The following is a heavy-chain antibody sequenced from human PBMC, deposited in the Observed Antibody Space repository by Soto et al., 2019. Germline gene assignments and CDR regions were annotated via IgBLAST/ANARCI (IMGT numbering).Heavy chain of an antibody. D-gene: IGHD5-12*01. CDR2: IIPLFGTP. V-gene: IGHV1-69*06. Sequence: QVPLVQSGAEVKKPGSSVRVSCKASGDAFSSFTLSWVRQAPGQGLEWMGGIIPLFGTPNYAQKFQGRVTISADKSTNTSTTEPSSLTSEDTAVYYCATLTTLQISGYGTRRYSGMDVWGLGTEVTVTS. J-gene: IGHJ6*01. CDR3: ATLTTLQISGYGTRRYSGMDV. CDR1: GDAFSSFT.